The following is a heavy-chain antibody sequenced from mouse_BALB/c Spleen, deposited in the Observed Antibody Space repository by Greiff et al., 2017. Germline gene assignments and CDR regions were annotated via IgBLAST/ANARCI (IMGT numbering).Heavy chain of an antibody. CDR2: ISSGGSYT. CDR3: ARHWGGNCFAY. Sequence: EVKLVESGGGLVKPGGSLKLSCAASGFTFSSYGMSWVRQTPDKRLEWVATISSGGSYTYYPDSVKGRFTISRDNAKNTLYLQMSSLKSEDTAMYYCARHWGGNCFAYWGQGTLVTVSA. J-gene: IGHJ3*01. V-gene: IGHV5-6*03. D-gene: IGHD2-1*01. CDR1: GFTFSSYG.